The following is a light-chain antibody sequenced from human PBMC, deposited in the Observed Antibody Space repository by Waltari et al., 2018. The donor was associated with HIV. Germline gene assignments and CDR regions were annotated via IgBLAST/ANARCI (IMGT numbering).Light chain of an antibody. J-gene: IGLJ3*02. CDR3: SSYTSSSPLV. V-gene: IGLV2-14*03. CDR1: SSDVGGYNY. CDR2: DVS. Sequence: QSALTQPASVSGSPGQSITISCTGTSSDVGGYNYVSWYQQHPEKAPKLMIYDVSNRPSGVSTLFSGSKSRNTASLTSSGLQAEDEADYYCSSYTSSSPLVFGGGTKLTVL.